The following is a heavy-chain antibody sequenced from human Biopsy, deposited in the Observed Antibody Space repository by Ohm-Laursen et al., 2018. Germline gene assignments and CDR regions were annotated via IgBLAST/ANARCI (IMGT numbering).Heavy chain of an antibody. CDR2: IWDDGSNK. CDR1: GFTFSNYG. J-gene: IGHJ4*02. D-gene: IGHD4-11*01. V-gene: IGHV3-33*01. CDR3: ARDSTINTVTTADY. Sequence: SLRLSCSASGFTFSNYGMHWVRQAPGRGLEWLAVIWDDGSNKYYGDSVQGRFTISRDNSKNTVYLQMNSLRAEDTAIYYCARDSTINTVTTADYWGQGTLVTVSS.